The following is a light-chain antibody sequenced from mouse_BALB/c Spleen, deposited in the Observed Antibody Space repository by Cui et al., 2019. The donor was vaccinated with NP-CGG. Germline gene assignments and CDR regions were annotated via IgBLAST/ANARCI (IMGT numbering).Light chain of an antibody. CDR3: ALWYSNHWV. CDR2: GTN. V-gene: IGLV1*01. CDR1: SGAVTISNY. Sequence: AVVAQESALTISPGETVTLTCRSSSGAVTISNYANWVQENPDHLFTGLIGGTNNRAPGVPARFSGSLIGDKAALTITGAQSEDEAIYFCALWYSNHWVFGGGTKLTVL. J-gene: IGLJ1*01.